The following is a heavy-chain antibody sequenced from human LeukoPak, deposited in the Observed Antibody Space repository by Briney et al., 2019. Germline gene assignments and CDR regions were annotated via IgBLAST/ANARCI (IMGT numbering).Heavy chain of an antibody. Sequence: ASVKVSRKASGYTFTGYYMHWVRQAPGQGLEWMGRINPNSGGTNYAQKFQGRVTMTRDTSISTAYMELSRLRSDDTAVYYCAREGKLPHAFDIWGQGTMVTVSS. CDR2: INPNSGGT. V-gene: IGHV1-2*06. D-gene: IGHD1-26*01. CDR3: AREGKLPHAFDI. J-gene: IGHJ3*02. CDR1: GYTFTGYY.